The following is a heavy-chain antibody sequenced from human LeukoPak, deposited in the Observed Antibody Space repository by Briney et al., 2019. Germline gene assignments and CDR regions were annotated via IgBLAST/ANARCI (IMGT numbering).Heavy chain of an antibody. CDR1: GFTFSSYS. Sequence: PGGSLRLSCAASGFTFSSYSMNWVRQAPGKGLEWVSYISSSSSTIYYADSVKGRFTISRDNAKNSLYLQMNSLRAEDTAVYYCARAHDIWERNSPRHFDYWGQGTLVTVSS. D-gene: IGHD3-9*01. J-gene: IGHJ4*02. CDR3: ARAHDIWERNSPRHFDY. V-gene: IGHV3-48*04. CDR2: ISSSSSTI.